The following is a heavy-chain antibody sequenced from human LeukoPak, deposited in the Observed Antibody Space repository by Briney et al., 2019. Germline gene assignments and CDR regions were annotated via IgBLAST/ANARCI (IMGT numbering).Heavy chain of an antibody. J-gene: IGHJ3*02. CDR2: INSDGSST. CDR3: ARTRPLWFGDAFDI. Sequence: PGGSLRLSCAASGFTFSSYWMHWVRQAPGKGLVWVSRINSDGSSTSYADSVKGRFTISRDNAKNTLYLQMNSLRAEDTAVYHCARTRPLWFGDAFDIWGQGTMVTVSS. V-gene: IGHV3-74*01. D-gene: IGHD3-10*01. CDR1: GFTFSSYW.